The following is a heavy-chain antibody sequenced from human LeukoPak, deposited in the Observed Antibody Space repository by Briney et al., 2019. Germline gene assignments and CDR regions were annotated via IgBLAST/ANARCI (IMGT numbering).Heavy chain of an antibody. D-gene: IGHD6-6*01. CDR2: IIPIFGTA. Sequence: ASVKVSCKASGGTFSSYAISWVRQAPGQGLEWMGGIIPIFGTANYAQKFQGRVTITADESTSTAYMELSSLRSEDTAVYYCARDPGQLGAPDCWGQGTLVTVSS. CDR1: GGTFSSYA. J-gene: IGHJ4*02. CDR3: ARDPGQLGAPDC. V-gene: IGHV1-69*13.